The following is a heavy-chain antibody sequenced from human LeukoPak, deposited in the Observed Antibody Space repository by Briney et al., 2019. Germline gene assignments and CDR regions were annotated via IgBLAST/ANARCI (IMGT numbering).Heavy chain of an antibody. CDR2: INHSGST. J-gene: IGHJ5*02. Sequence: PGGSLRLSCAASGFTFSDYYMSWIRQPPGKGLEWIGEINHSGSTNYNPSLKSRVTISVDTSKNQFSLKLSSVTAADTAVYYCARGLVVRGVIITFVRRRRNWFDPWGQGTLVTVSS. D-gene: IGHD3-10*01. V-gene: IGHV4-34*01. CDR1: GFTFSDYY. CDR3: ARGLVVRGVIITFVRRRRNWFDP.